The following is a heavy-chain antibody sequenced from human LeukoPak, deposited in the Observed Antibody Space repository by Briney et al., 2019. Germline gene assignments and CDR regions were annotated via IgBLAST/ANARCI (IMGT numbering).Heavy chain of an antibody. V-gene: IGHV4-30-2*01. CDR2: IYHSGST. J-gene: IGHJ4*02. Sequence: SETLSLTCAVSGGSISSGGYSWSWIRQPPGKGLEWIGYIYHSGSTYYNPSLKSRVTISVDRSKNQFSLKLSSGTAADTAVYYCARGRQYYDILTGYQRYSDYWGQGTLVTVSS. CDR3: ARGRQYYDILTGYQRYSDY. D-gene: IGHD3-9*01. CDR1: GGSISSGGYS.